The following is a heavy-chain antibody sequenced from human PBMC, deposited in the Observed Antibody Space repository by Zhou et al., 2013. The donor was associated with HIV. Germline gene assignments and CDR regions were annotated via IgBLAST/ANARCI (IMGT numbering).Heavy chain of an antibody. Sequence: QVQLEQPGAEVRKPGAPVELTCQASGYSFTFYSMHWVRQAPGQGLEWMGIINPSGGSTRYAQKFQGRVTMTRDTSTSTVYMELSSLRSEDTAVYYCARVGYGDGFDYWGQGTLVTVSS. D-gene: IGHD4-17*01. CDR3: ARVGYGDGFDY. J-gene: IGHJ4*02. CDR2: INPSGGST. V-gene: IGHV1-46*01. CDR1: GYSFTFYS.